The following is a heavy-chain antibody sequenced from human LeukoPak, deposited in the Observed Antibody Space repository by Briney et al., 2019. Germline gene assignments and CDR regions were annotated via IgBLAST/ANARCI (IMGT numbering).Heavy chain of an antibody. CDR1: GGSISSGDYY. D-gene: IGHD2-15*01. Sequence: SQTLSLTCTVSGGSISSGDYYWSWIRQPPGKGLEWIGYIYYSGSTYYNPSLKSRVTISVDTSKNQFSLKLSSVTAADTAVYYCARIIVYYYGMDVWGQGTTVTVSS. CDR2: IYYSGST. J-gene: IGHJ6*02. V-gene: IGHV4-30-4*01. CDR3: ARIIVYYYGMDV.